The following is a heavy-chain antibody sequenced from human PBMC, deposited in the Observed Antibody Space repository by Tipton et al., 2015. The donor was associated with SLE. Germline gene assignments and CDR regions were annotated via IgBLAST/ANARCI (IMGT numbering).Heavy chain of an antibody. Sequence: TLSLTCAVSGYSISSGYYWGWIRQPPGKGLEWIGSIYHSGSTYYNPSLKSRVTISVDTSKNQFSLKLSSVTAADTAVYYCARSGPKYGMDVWGQGTTVTVSS. V-gene: IGHV4-38-2*01. J-gene: IGHJ6*02. CDR3: ARSGPKYGMDV. CDR2: IYHSGST. CDR1: GYSISSGYY.